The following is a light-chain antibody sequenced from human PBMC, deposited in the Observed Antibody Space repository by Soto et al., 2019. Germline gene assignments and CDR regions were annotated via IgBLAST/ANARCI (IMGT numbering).Light chain of an antibody. CDR2: RAT. CDR3: QDNYTAIA. J-gene: IGKJ1*01. CDR1: QSVLHSSNNENS. V-gene: IGKV4-1*01. Sequence: VMTQSPDSLAVSLGERATIDCKSSQSVLHSSNNENSLSGYKQRAGQRPKLYSARATARESGVTDRSSGSGSGTAFTITIIRLEDEDVAVYYRQDNYTAIAFGQGTKVDIK.